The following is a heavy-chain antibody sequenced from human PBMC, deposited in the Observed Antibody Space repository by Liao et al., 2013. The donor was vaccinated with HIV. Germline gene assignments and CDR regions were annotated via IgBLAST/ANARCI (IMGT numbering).Heavy chain of an antibody. D-gene: IGHD3-9*01. Sequence: QLQLQESGPGLVKPSETLSLTCTVSGGSISSSSYYWSWIRQPAGKGLEWIGRIYTSGSTNYNPSLKSRVTMSVDTSKNQFSLKLSSVTAADTAVYYCARDFYDILTGLDAFDIWGQGTMVTVSS. CDR1: GGSISSSSYY. J-gene: IGHJ3*02. V-gene: IGHV4-61*02. CDR3: ARDFYDILTGLDAFDI. CDR2: IYTSGST.